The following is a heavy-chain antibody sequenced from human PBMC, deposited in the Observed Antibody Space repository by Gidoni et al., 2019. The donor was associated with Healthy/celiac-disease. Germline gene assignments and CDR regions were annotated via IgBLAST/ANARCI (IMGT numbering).Heavy chain of an antibody. V-gene: IGHV4-30-4*01. CDR3: ARVQGSYGYRYYYYYMDV. CDR2: IYYSGST. Sequence: QVQLQESGPGLVQPSQTLSLTCTVSGGSISSGDYYWSWIRQPPGKGLEWIGYIYYSGSTYYNPSLKSRVTISVDTSKNQFSLKLSSVTAADTAVYYCARVQGSYGYRYYYYYMDVWGKGTTVTVSS. J-gene: IGHJ6*03. CDR1: GGSISSGDYY. D-gene: IGHD5-18*01.